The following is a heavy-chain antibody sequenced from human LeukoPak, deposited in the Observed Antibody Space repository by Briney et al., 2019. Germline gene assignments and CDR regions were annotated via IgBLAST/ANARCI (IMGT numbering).Heavy chain of an antibody. J-gene: IGHJ4*02. CDR1: GFTFSSYA. CDR3: ATGGATTSFSRFDY. D-gene: IGHD4-11*01. Sequence: GGSLRLSCAASGFTFSSYAMSWVRQAPGKGLEWVSAISGSGGSTYYADFVKGRFTISRDNSKNTLYLQMNSLRAEDTAVYYCATGGATTSFSRFDYWGQGTLVTVSS. CDR2: ISGSGGST. V-gene: IGHV3-23*01.